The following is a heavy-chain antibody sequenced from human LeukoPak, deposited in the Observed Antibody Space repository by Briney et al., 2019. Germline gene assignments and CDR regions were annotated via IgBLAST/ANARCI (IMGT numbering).Heavy chain of an antibody. CDR3: ARDPTTWIQLWSDAFDI. CDR1: GFTFSSYS. CDR2: ISSSSSYI. V-gene: IGHV3-21*01. Sequence: GGSLRLSCAASGFTFSSYSMNWVRQAPGKGLEWVSSISSSSSYIYYADSVKGRFTISRDNAKNSLYLQMNSLRAEDTAVYYCARDPTTWIQLWSDAFDIWGQGTMVTVSS. J-gene: IGHJ3*02. D-gene: IGHD5-18*01.